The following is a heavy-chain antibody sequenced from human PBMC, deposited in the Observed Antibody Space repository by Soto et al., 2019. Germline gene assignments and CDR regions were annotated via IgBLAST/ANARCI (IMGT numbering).Heavy chain of an antibody. J-gene: IGHJ5*02. CDR2: ISAYNGNT. D-gene: IGHD2-8*01. CDR3: ARLLSGYCTNGVCFPDSWFDP. V-gene: IGHV1-18*04. Sequence: ASVKVSCKASGYTFTSYGISWVRQAPGQGLEWMGWISAYNGNTNYTQKLQGRVTMTTDTSTSTAYMELRSLRSDDTAVYYCARLLSGYCTNGVCFPDSWFDPWGQGTLVTVSS. CDR1: GYTFTSYG.